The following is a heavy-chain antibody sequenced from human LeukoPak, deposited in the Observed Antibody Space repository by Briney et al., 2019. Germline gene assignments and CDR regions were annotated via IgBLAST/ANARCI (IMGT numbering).Heavy chain of an antibody. CDR1: GGSISSNNW. CDR3: ARMNDFWSGSSEIDY. D-gene: IGHD3-3*01. CDR2: MYHSGSA. V-gene: IGHV4-4*02. J-gene: IGHJ4*02. Sequence: SGTLSLTCAVSGGSISSNNWWSWVRQPPNKGLEWIGEMYHSGSANYNPSLKSRVTISVDTSKNQCSLRLSSVTAADTAIYYCARMNDFWSGSSEIDYWGQGTLVTVSS.